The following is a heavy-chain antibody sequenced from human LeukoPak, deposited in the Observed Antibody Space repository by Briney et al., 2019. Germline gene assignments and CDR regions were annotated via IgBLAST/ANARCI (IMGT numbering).Heavy chain of an antibody. D-gene: IGHD3-10*01. CDR3: ARGGRDGMDV. Sequence: SVKVSCKASVYSFTSYGFTWVRRAPGQGLEWMGWVSAYDGRTNYAQKIRGRVTMNTDASKNTVYMELRSLRFDDTAVYYCARGGRDGMDVWGQGTTVAVSS. V-gene: IGHV1-18*01. CDR1: VYSFTSYG. CDR2: VSAYDGRT. J-gene: IGHJ6*02.